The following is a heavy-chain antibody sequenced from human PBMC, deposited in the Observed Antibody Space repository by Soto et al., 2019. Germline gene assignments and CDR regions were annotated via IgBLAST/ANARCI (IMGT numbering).Heavy chain of an antibody. J-gene: IGHJ4*02. CDR3: ARHPRITMMSFDY. Sequence: QVQLVESGGGVVQPGRSLRLSCVASGFTFRSYAMHWVRQAPGKGLEWVAVISYDGSNKYYADSVKGRFTISRDNSNNTLYLQMNSLRAEDTAVYYCARHPRITMMSFDYWGQGTLVTVSS. CDR1: GFTFRSYA. D-gene: IGHD3-22*01. CDR2: ISYDGSNK. V-gene: IGHV3-30-3*01.